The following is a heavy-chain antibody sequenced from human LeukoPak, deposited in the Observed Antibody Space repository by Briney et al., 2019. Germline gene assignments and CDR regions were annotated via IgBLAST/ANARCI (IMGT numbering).Heavy chain of an antibody. V-gene: IGHV3-23*01. CDR1: GFGIGGFA. J-gene: IGHJ6*02. CDR2: SFGSDEKT. D-gene: IGHD3-10*02. CDR3: ARDLHYYVAMDV. Sequence: GGSLRLSCAASGFGIGGFAITWVRQAPEEWLEGVDSFGSDEKTHYSESARGRFAISRDNFQPMVFLEINTLRAEDTAVYYCARDLHYYVAMDVWGQGTTVTVSS.